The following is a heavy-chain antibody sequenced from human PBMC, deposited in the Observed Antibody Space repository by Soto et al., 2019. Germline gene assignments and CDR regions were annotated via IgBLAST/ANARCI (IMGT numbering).Heavy chain of an antibody. CDR3: PRRYAPCFAY. D-gene: IGHD2-2*01. CDR2: IYYSGST. V-gene: IGHV4-59*08. CDR1: GGSISSYY. Sequence: QVQLQESGPGLVKPSETLSLTCTVSGGSISSYYWSWIRQPPGKGLEWIGYIYYSGSTNYIPFLTSRVHISLNTSEPQISLNLRSVTAADAPLHSCPRRYAPCFAYWGQRTLVTCAS. J-gene: IGHJ4*02.